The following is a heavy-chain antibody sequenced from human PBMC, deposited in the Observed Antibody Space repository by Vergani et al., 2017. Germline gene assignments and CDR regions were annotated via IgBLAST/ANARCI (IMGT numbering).Heavy chain of an antibody. CDR2: IYYSGST. CDR3: AAADYGDFSYYGMDV. D-gene: IGHD4-17*01. V-gene: IGHV4-59*01. J-gene: IGHJ6*02. Sequence: QVQLQESGPGLVKPSETLSLTCTVSGGSISSYYWSWIRQPPGKGLEWIGYIYYSGSTNYNPSLKSRVTISVETSKNQFSLKLSSVTAADTAVYYCAAADYGDFSYYGMDVWGQGTTVTVSS. CDR1: GGSISSYY.